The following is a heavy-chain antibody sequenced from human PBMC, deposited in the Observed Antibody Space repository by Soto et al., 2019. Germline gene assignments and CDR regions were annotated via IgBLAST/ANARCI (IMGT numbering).Heavy chain of an antibody. Sequence: LSLTCTVSGGSVSSGSYYWSWIRQPPGKGLEWIGYIYYSGSTNYNPSLKSRVTISVDTSKNQFSLKLSSVTAADTAVYYCARDCSSTSCYRYYGMDVWGQGTTVTVSS. J-gene: IGHJ6*02. D-gene: IGHD2-2*02. CDR2: IYYSGST. CDR3: ARDCSSTSCYRYYGMDV. CDR1: GGSVSSGSYY. V-gene: IGHV4-61*01.